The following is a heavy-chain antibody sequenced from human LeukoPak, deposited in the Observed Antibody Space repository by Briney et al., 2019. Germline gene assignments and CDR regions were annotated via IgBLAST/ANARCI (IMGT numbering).Heavy chain of an antibody. CDR3: ASGGGALDI. J-gene: IGHJ3*02. V-gene: IGHV4-39*01. CDR1: GGSISSSHHY. CDR2: IYSSGST. Sequence: SETLSLTCAVSGGSISSSHHYWGWIRQPPGKGLEWIGSIYSSGSTYYRPSLMTRVTITVDTAKNQFSLKLNSVTAADTAVYYCASGGGALDIWGQGTFVTVSS.